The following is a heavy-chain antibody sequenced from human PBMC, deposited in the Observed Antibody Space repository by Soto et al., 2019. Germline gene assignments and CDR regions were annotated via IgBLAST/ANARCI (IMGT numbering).Heavy chain of an antibody. CDR3: ASPWYGDYDY. CDR2: ISSSGSTI. CDR1: GFTFSSYE. J-gene: IGHJ4*02. V-gene: IGHV3-48*03. D-gene: IGHD4-17*01. Sequence: GSLRLSCAASGFTFSSYEMNWVRQAPGKGLEWVSYISSSGSTIYYADSVKGRFTISRDNAKNSLYLQMNSLRAEDTAVYYCASPWYGDYDYWGQGTLVTVSS.